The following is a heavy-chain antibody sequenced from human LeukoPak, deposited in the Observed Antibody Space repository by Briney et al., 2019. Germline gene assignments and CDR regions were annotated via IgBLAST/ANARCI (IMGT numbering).Heavy chain of an antibody. Sequence: GGSLRLSCAASGFSLDDYGMSWVRQGPGKGLEWVSGLYWNGGRTGYADSVKGRFTISRDNAKNSLYLQMNSLRAEDTALYYCARGSYYYDTSGYYYSDYWGQGTLVTVSS. CDR1: GFSLDDYG. V-gene: IGHV3-20*04. D-gene: IGHD3-22*01. CDR3: ARGSYYYDTSGYYYSDY. J-gene: IGHJ4*02. CDR2: LYWNGGRT.